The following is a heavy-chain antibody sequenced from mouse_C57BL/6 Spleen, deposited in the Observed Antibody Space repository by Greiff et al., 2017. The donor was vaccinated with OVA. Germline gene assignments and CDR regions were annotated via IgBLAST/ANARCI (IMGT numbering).Heavy chain of an antibody. Sequence: VQLQQSGPELVKPGASVKISCKASGYAFSSSWMNWVKQRPGKGLEWIGRIYPGDGDTNYNGKFKGKATLTADKSSSTAYMQLSSLTSEDSAVYFCATITTVGYVDVWGTGTTVTVSS. CDR1: GYAFSSSW. V-gene: IGHV1-82*01. D-gene: IGHD1-1*01. J-gene: IGHJ1*03. CDR3: ATITTVGYVDV. CDR2: IYPGDGDT.